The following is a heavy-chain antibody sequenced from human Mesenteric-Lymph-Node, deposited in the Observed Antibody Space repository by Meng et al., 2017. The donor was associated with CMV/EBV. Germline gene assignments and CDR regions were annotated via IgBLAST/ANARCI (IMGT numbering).Heavy chain of an antibody. CDR1: GYTFTGYY. J-gene: IGHJ4*02. D-gene: IGHD6-19*01. CDR3: AREQEAVACTDY. CDR2: INPNSGGT. Sequence: ASVKVSCKASGYTFTGYYMHWVRQAPGQGLEWMGWINPNSGGTNYAQKFQGRVTMTRDTSISTAYMELSRLRSGDTAVYYCAREQEAVACTDYWGQGTLVTVSS. V-gene: IGHV1-2*02.